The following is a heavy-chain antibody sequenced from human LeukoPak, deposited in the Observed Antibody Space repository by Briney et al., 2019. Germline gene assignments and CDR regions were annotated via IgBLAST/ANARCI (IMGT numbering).Heavy chain of an antibody. V-gene: IGHV3-30*02. Sequence: GESLKISCAASGFTFSIYVMHWVRQAPGKELEWVGFIRSDGSNTYYADSVKGGFTISRDTSKHTLYLQMNSLRSDDTAVYYCAKDSSATFYSDYNFDYWGQGTPVTVSS. CDR2: IRSDGSNT. CDR3: AKDSSATFYSDYNFDY. CDR1: GFTFSIYV. J-gene: IGHJ4*02. D-gene: IGHD4-11*01.